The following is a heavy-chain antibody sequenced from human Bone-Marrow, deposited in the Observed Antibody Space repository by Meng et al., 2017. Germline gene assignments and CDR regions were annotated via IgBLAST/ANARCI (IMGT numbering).Heavy chain of an antibody. Sequence: QGKLQESGPGLVKPSGTLSLTCGVSGASVSSGYWWTWVRQPPGKGLEWIGEFHHSGTTNYNPSLRSRVTISVDTSKNQFSLRLTFVTAADTAVYYCAASPGWWRIDSWGQGTLVTVSS. CDR2: FHHSGTT. CDR3: AASPGWWRIDS. V-gene: IGHV4-4*02. CDR1: GASVSSGYW. J-gene: IGHJ4*02. D-gene: IGHD6-19*01.